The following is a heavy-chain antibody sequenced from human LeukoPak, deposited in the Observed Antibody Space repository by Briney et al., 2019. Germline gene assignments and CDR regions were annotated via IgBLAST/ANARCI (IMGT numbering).Heavy chain of an antibody. CDR3: ATAGNFRFEC. CDR1: GLTFRTTW. CDR2: MNGEGTTI. V-gene: IGHV3-74*01. J-gene: IGHJ4*02. D-gene: IGHD1-7*01. Sequence: GGSLRLSCATSGLTFRTTWMHWVRQAPGKGLMWVSRMNGEGTTIDYADSVKGRFTVSRDYAKNTLFLQMNNLRTEDTALYFCATAGNFRFECWGQGSLVIVSA.